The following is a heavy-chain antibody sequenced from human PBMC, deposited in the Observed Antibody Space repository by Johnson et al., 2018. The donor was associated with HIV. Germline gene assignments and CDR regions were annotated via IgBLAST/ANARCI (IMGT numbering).Heavy chain of an antibody. CDR2: LSYDGSNK. CDR3: ARERGYYGNPAFDI. D-gene: IGHD4-11*01. CDR1: GFTFSSYP. V-gene: IGHV3-30-3*01. J-gene: IGHJ3*02. Sequence: QEQLVESGGGLEQPGRSLRLSCAASGFTFSSYPLHWVRQAPGKGLEWVAVLSYDGSNKFYTDSVKGRFSISRDNSKNTLYLQMNSLRTEDTAVYYCARERGYYGNPAFDIWGQGTMVTVSS.